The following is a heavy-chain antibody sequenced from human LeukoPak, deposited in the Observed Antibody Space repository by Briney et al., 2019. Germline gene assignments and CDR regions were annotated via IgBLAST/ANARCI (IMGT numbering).Heavy chain of an antibody. CDR2: IIPIFGTA. CDR1: GYTFTSYG. V-gene: IGHV1-69*13. Sequence: AASVKLSCTASGYTFTSYGISWVRQAPGQGLEWMGGIIPIFGTANYAQKFQGRVTITADESTSTAYMELSSLRSEDTAVYYCARVLEMATSELTDWGEGTLVTVSS. J-gene: IGHJ4*02. D-gene: IGHD5-24*01. CDR3: ARVLEMATSELTD.